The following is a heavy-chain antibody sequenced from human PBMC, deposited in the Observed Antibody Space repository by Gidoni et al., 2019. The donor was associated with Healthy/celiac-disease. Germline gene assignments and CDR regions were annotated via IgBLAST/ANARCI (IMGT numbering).Heavy chain of an antibody. CDR3: ATMGYYGDLLPSYYFDY. CDR2: ISGSGGST. V-gene: IGHV3-23*01. J-gene: IGHJ4*02. Sequence: EVQLLESGGGLVQPGGSLRLSCAPSGFTFSSHALSWVRQAPGKGLGWVSAISGSGGSTYYADSVKGRFTISRDNSKNTLYLQMNSLRAEDTAVYYCATMGYYGDLLPSYYFDYWGQGTLVTVSS. D-gene: IGHD4-17*01. CDR1: GFTFSSHA.